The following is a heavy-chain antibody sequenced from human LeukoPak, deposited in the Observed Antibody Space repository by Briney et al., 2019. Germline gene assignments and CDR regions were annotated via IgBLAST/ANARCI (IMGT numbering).Heavy chain of an antibody. V-gene: IGHV3-23*01. CDR2: ITGRGGTT. CDR3: ARDSYMFGSDY. J-gene: IGHJ4*02. CDR1: GFTFSSHA. Sequence: GGSLRLSCEASGFTFSSHAMTWVRQAPGKGLEWVSSITGRGGTTYYADSVRGRFTISRDNAKNSVFLQMNTLRAEDTAVYYCARDSYMFGSDYWGQGTLVTVSS. D-gene: IGHD3-10*02.